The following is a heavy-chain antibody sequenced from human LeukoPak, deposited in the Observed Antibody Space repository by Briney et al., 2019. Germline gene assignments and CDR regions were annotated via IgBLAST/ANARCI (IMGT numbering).Heavy chain of an antibody. CDR2: IYYSGST. CDR3: ARGRIVATIRYYYYGMDV. Sequence: PSETLSLTCTVSGGSISSYYWSWIRQPPGKGLEWIGYIYYSGSTNYNPSLKSRVTISVDTSKNQFSLKLSSVTAADTAVYYCARGRIVATIRYYYYGMDVWGQGTTVTVSS. J-gene: IGHJ6*02. V-gene: IGHV4-59*12. CDR1: GGSISSYY. D-gene: IGHD5-12*01.